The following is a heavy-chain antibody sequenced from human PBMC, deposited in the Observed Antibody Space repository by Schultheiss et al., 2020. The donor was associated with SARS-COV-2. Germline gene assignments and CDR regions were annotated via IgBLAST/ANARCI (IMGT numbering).Heavy chain of an antibody. CDR1: GGSISNSNW. Sequence: SETLSLTCAVSGGSISNSNWWSWVRQPPGKGLEWIGEIYHSGSTNYNPSLKSRVIISVDTSKNQFSLKLSSVTAADTAVYYCARAPVGYCSSTSCYNRGYYYYYYMDVWGKGTTVTVSS. CDR3: ARAPVGYCSSTSCYNRGYYYYYYMDV. D-gene: IGHD2-2*01. CDR2: IYHSGST. J-gene: IGHJ6*03. V-gene: IGHV4-4*02.